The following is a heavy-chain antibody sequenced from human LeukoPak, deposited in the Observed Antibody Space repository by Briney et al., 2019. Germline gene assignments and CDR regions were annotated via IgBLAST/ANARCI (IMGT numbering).Heavy chain of an antibody. CDR1: GFTFKLYW. D-gene: IGHD2-15*01. J-gene: IGHJ5*02. V-gene: IGHV3-74*01. CDR3: VRGGPSTWS. CDR2: INDDGSDT. Sequence: AGGSLRLSRTASGFTFKLYWMHWVRQVPGKGPVWVARINDDGSDTVYADSVKGRFTISRDDAKNMLFLQMNSLRGEDTAVYHCVRGGPSTWSWGQGTLVTVSS.